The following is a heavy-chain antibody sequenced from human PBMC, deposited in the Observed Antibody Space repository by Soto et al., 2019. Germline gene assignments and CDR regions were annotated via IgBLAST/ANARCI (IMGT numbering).Heavy chain of an antibody. CDR1: GYTFTSYA. CDR2: INTNTGNP. V-gene: IGHV7-4-1*01. CDR3: ARDLERYCSSTCCRTTGSYYDYGMDV. Sequence: QVQLVQAGSELKKPGASVKVSCKASGYTFTSYAMNWVRQAPGQGLEWMGWINTNTGNPTYAQGFTGRFVFSLDTSVSTAYLQICSLKAEDTAVYYCARDLERYCSSTCCRTTGSYYDYGMDVWGQGTTVTVSS. J-gene: IGHJ6*02. D-gene: IGHD2-2*01.